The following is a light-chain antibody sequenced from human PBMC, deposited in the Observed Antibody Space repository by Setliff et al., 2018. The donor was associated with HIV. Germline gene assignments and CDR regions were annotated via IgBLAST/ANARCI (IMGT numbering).Light chain of an antibody. V-gene: IGLV2-23*02. CDR2: EVT. J-gene: IGLJ1*01. Sequence: QSVLTQFASVSGSPGQSITISCTGTSSDVGSYNLVSWYQQHPGKAPKLMIYEVTKRSSGISHRFSGSKSGNTASLTISGLQAEDEAEYYCCSYAGSSTFVFGTGTKVTVL. CDR3: CSYAGSSTFV. CDR1: SSDVGSYNL.